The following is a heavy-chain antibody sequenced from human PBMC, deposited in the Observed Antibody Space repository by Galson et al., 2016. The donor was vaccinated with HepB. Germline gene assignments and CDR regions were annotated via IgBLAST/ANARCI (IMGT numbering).Heavy chain of an antibody. CDR2: INPRGGST. Sequence: SVKVSCKASGYTFTSYYMHWVRQAPGQGLECMGTINPRGGSTGYAQKFQGRVTMTRDTSTSTVYMELSSLRSEDTAVYYCARDPGDGYNLPYDYWGQGTLVTVSS. V-gene: IGHV1-46*01. CDR1: GYTFTSYY. J-gene: IGHJ4*02. CDR3: ARDPGDGYNLPYDY. D-gene: IGHD5-24*01.